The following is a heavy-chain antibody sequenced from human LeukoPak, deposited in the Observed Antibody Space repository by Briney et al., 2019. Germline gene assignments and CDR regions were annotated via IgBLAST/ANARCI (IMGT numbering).Heavy chain of an antibody. D-gene: IGHD2-15*01. Sequence: PGGSLRISCSASGFTVSSNYMSWVRQAPGKGPEWGSVIYSGGSTYYADSVKGRFTISRDNSKNTLYLQMNSLRVEDTAVYYCAREIYCSASSCTGGVFDIWGQGTMVTVSS. V-gene: IGHV3-53*01. J-gene: IGHJ3*02. CDR2: IYSGGST. CDR1: GFTVSSNY. CDR3: AREIYCSASSCTGGVFDI.